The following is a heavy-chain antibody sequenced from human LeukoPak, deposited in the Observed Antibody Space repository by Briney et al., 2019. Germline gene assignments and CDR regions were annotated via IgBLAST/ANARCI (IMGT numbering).Heavy chain of an antibody. J-gene: IGHJ4*02. D-gene: IGHD6-13*01. Sequence: ASVKVSCMASGYTFTGYYMHWVRQAPGQGLEWMGWINPNSVGTNYAQKFQGRVTITRDTSISTAYMALSRLISDDTAVYYCARDWNTAAGTLDYWGQGTLVTVSS. CDR1: GYTFTGYY. CDR2: INPNSVGT. V-gene: IGHV1-2*02. CDR3: ARDWNTAAGTLDY.